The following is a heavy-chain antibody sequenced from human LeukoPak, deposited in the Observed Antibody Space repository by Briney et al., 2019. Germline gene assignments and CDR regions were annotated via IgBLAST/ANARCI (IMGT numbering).Heavy chain of an antibody. CDR3: ARTIGAGGKDYFDS. V-gene: IGHV7-4-1*02. D-gene: IGHD6-13*01. Sequence: GASVKVSCKASGYTFSTSNMNWIRQAPGQGLEWMGWINTKTGNPTYAQGFTGRLLFSLDTSVNTAYLQISTLNIDDTAMYFCARTIGAGGKDYFDSWGQGTLVTVSS. CDR2: INTKTGNP. CDR1: GYTFSTSN. J-gene: IGHJ4*02.